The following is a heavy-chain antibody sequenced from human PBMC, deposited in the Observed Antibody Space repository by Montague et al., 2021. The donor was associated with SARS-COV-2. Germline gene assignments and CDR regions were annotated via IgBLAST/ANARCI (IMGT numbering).Heavy chain of an antibody. D-gene: IGHD3-22*01. CDR3: AGARITVIVVVDAFDI. J-gene: IGHJ3*02. CDR1: GGSISSGGYY. CDR2: IYYSGGT. V-gene: IGHV4-31*03. Sequence: TLSLTCTVSGGSISSGGYYWSWVRQHPGKGLEWIGYIYYSGGTYYNPSLKSRVTISVDTSKNQFSLKLSSVTAADTAVYYCAGARITVIVVVDAFDIWGQGTMVTVSS.